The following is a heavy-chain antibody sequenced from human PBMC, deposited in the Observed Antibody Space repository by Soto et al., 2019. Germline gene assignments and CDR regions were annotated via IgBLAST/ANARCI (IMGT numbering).Heavy chain of an antibody. CDR1: GGSVSSGSYF. V-gene: IGHV4-61*01. J-gene: IGHJ4*02. D-gene: IGHD3-16*01. CDR2: IYYTGNT. CDR3: AREKSGDLTFFDS. Sequence: QVQLQESGPGLVKTSETLSLTCTVSGGSVSSGSYFWSWIRQPPGKGLEWLGYIYYTGNTNYTPPLKSRLTISVDASQNQFSLKLSSVTAADTAVYYCAREKSGDLTFFDSWGQGNLVTVSS.